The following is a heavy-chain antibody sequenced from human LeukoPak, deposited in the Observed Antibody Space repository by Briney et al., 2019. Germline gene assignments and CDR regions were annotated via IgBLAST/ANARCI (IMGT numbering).Heavy chain of an antibody. CDR2: INPNSGGT. Sequence: ASVKVSCKASGYTFTGYYMHWVRQAPGQGLEWMGWINPNSGGTNYAQKFQGRVTMTRDTSISTAYMELSRLRSDDTAVYYCARDLGGYCSSTSCYGRFDPWGQGTLVTVSS. CDR3: ARDLGGYCSSTSCYGRFDP. V-gene: IGHV1-2*02. D-gene: IGHD2-2*01. J-gene: IGHJ5*02. CDR1: GYTFTGYY.